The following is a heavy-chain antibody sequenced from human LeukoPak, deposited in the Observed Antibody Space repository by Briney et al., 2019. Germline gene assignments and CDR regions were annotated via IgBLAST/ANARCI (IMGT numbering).Heavy chain of an antibody. Sequence: GRTYYRSKWYNDYAVSVKSRITINPDTSKNQFSLQLNSVTPEDTAVYYCAREHLMLRAFDIWGQGTMVTVSS. CDR3: AREHLMLRAFDI. D-gene: IGHD2-8*01. V-gene: IGHV6-1*01. J-gene: IGHJ3*02. CDR2: TYYRSKWYN.